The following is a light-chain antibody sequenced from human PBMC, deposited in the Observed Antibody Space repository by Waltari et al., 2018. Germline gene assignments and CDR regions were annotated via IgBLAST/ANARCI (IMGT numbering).Light chain of an antibody. J-gene: IGLJ1*01. CDR3: SSYTSSNTFV. Sequence: QSALTQLASVSGSPGQSITISCTGTSSDVGGFEYVSWFQQHPGKAPKVMIYGVSNRPSGVSDRFSASKSGVTASLTISGLQAEDEADYYCSSYTSSNTFVFGTGTKVTVL. CDR2: GVS. V-gene: IGLV2-14*01. CDR1: SSDVGGFEY.